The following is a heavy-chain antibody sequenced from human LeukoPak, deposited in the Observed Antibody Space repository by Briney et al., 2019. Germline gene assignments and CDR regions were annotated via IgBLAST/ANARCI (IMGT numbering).Heavy chain of an antibody. CDR3: TTDREDNFDY. CDR1: GFTFSNAW. Sequence: GGSLRLSCAASGFTFSNAWMSWVRQAPGKGLEWVARIKSKTDGGTTDYAAPVKGRFTISRDDSKNTLYLQMNSLKTEDTAVYYCTTDREDNFDYWGQGTLVTVSS. D-gene: IGHD5-24*01. J-gene: IGHJ4*02. CDR2: IKSKTDGGTT. V-gene: IGHV3-15*01.